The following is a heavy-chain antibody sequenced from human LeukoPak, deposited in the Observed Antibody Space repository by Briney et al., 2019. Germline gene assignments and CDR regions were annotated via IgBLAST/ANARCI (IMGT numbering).Heavy chain of an antibody. CDR1: GFTFSSYE. V-gene: IGHV3-48*03. J-gene: IGHJ4*02. CDR3: ATASERYDYVWGSYRPPEY. D-gene: IGHD3-16*02. CDR2: ISSSCSSI. Sequence: PGGSLRLSCAASGFTFSSYEMNWVRQAPGKGLEWVSYISSSCSSIYYADSVKGRFTISRDNAKNSLYLQMNSLGAEDTAVYYCATASERYDYVWGSYRPPEYWGQGTLVTVSS.